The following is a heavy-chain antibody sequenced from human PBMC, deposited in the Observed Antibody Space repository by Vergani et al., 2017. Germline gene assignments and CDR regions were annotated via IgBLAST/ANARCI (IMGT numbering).Heavy chain of an antibody. CDR3: ARDMTLDY. J-gene: IGHJ4*02. D-gene: IGHD3-16*01. CDR1: GGSISSYY. Sequence: QVQLQESGPGLVKPSETLSLTCTVSGGSISSYYWSWIRQPPGKGLEWIGYIYCSGSTNYNPSLKSRVTISVDTSKNQFSLKLSSVTAADTAVYYCARDMTLDYWGQGTLVTVSS. CDR2: IYCSGST. V-gene: IGHV4-59*01.